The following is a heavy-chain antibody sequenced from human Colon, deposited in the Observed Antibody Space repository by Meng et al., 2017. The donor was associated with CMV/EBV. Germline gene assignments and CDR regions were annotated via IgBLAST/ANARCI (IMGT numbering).Heavy chain of an antibody. V-gene: IGHV3-7*01. Sequence: GESLKISCAASGFSDSNNHMTWVRQAPGKGLEWVATIKTDGSEKYYLDSVKGRFTISRDNAENSLYLQMNSLRVEDTAVYYCARGTWLVDYWGQGTLVTVSS. J-gene: IGHJ4*02. CDR1: GFSDSNNH. CDR2: IKTDGSEK. D-gene: IGHD3-9*01. CDR3: ARGTWLVDY.